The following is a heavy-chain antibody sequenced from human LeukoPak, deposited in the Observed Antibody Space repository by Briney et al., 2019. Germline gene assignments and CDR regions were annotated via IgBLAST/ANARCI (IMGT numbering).Heavy chain of an antibody. D-gene: IGHD3-22*01. CDR1: GFTFSSYS. J-gene: IGHJ4*02. CDR2: ISSSSSTI. Sequence: GGSLRLFCAASGFTFSSYSMNWVRQAPGKGLEGVSYISSSSSTIYYADSVKGRFTISRDNAKNSLYLQMNSLRAEDTAVYYCARAHGDYYDSSGYYWGQGTLVTVSS. V-gene: IGHV3-48*01. CDR3: ARAHGDYYDSSGYY.